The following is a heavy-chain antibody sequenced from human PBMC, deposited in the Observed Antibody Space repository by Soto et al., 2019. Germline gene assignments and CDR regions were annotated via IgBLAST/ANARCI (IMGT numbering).Heavy chain of an antibody. CDR1: GFTFSSYV. CDR2: ISGSGDST. CDR3: AKEAPVRTLIAATCWHLDY. V-gene: IGHV3-23*01. Sequence: GGSLRLSCAASGFTFSSYVMSWVRQAPGKGLEWVSGISGSGDSTYYADSVKGRFTISRDNSKNTLYLQMNSLRVEDTAVYYCAKEAPVRTLIAATCWHLDYWGLGTLVTVSS. J-gene: IGHJ4*02. D-gene: IGHD5-12*01.